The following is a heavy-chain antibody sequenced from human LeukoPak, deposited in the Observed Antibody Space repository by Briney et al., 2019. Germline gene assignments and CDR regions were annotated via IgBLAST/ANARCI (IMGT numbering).Heavy chain of an antibody. CDR3: ARDFYYYDSSGYQGGYYYYMDV. CDR1: GFTFSSYS. Sequence: GGSLRLSCAASGFTFSSYSVNWVRQAPGKGLEWVSSISSSSSYIYYADSVKGRFTISRDNAKNSLYLQMNSLRAEDTAVYYCARDFYYYDSSGYQGGYYYYMDVWGKGTTVTVSS. D-gene: IGHD3-22*01. J-gene: IGHJ6*03. CDR2: ISSSSSYI. V-gene: IGHV3-21*01.